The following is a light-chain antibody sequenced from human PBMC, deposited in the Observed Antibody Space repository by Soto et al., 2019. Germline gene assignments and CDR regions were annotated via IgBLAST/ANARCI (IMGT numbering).Light chain of an antibody. CDR1: QSISSW. J-gene: IGKJ1*01. CDR3: QQYNSYSWK. V-gene: IGKV1-5*03. CDR2: QAS. Sequence: DIQMTQAPSTLSAPVGDRVTITCRASQSISSWLAWYQQQPGKAPKLLIYQASSLASGVPSRFSGSGSGTEFPLTLSSLPPDDFANYYCQQYNSYSWKCGTGTKV.